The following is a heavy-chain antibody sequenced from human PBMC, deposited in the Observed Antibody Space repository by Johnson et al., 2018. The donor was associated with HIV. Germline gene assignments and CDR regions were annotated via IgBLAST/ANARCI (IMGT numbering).Heavy chain of an antibody. Sequence: LVESGGGVVQPGGSLRLSCAASGFTFSTYGMHWVRQAPGKGLEWVSFIRYDGTNKYYADSVKGRFTISRDNSENTLYLQMNSLKTEDTAVYYCARAYSGSYSPRSAFDIWGQGTMVTVSS. V-gene: IGHV3-30*02. D-gene: IGHD1-26*01. CDR3: ARAYSGSYSPRSAFDI. CDR1: GFTFSTYG. CDR2: IRYDGTNK. J-gene: IGHJ3*02.